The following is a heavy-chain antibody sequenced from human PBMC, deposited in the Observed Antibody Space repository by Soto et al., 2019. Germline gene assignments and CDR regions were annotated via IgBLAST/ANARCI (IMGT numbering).Heavy chain of an antibody. CDR3: ARVEGSASLAGD. CDR1: GDNFIAYY. Sequence: ASVKVSCKTSGDNFIAYYVHWVRQAPGQGLEWMGDVSPNNGATIYAQKFQGRVTLTRDTSIRTAYMDLTRLTSDDTATYYCARVEGSASLAGDWGQGTQVTVSS. J-gene: IGHJ4*02. D-gene: IGHD3-16*01. V-gene: IGHV1-2*02. CDR2: VSPNNGAT.